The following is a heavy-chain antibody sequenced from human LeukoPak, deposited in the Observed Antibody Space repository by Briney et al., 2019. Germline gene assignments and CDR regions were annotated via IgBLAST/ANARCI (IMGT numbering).Heavy chain of an antibody. J-gene: IGHJ3*02. CDR2: INPNSGGT. Sequence: ASVKVSCKASGYTFTGYYMHWVRQAPGQGLEWMGWINPNSGGTNYAQKFQGWVTMTRDTSISTAYMELSRLRSDDTAVYYCARDSQEWSSGDAFDIRGQGTMVTVSS. CDR1: GYTFTGYY. CDR3: ARDSQEWSSGDAFDI. D-gene: IGHD3-22*01. V-gene: IGHV1-2*04.